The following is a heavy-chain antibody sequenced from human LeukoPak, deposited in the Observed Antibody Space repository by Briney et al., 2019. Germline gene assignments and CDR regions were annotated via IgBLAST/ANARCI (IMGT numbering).Heavy chain of an antibody. CDR1: GSSITSNYF. CDR3: ARNVTAGFFDY. J-gene: IGHJ4*02. CDR2: IYHSWGI. D-gene: IGHD1-1*01. Sequence: KPSETLSLTCAVSGSSITSNYFWAWFRQPPGKGLEWIATIYHSWGIYFNPSLKSRVSISLDASNNQFFLKLASVTAADTAIYYCARNVTAGFFDYWGQGILITVSS. V-gene: IGHV4-38-2*01.